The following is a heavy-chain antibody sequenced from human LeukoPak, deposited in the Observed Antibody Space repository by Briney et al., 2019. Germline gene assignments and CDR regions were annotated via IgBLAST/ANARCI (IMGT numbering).Heavy chain of an antibody. Sequence: GGSLRLSCAASGFTVSSNYMSWVRQAPGKGLEWVSVIYSGGSTYYADSVKGRFTISRDNSKNTLYLQMNSLRAEDTAVYYCARSNRYCSGGSCYSGFDYWGQGTLVTVSS. CDR3: ARSNRYCSGGSCYSGFDY. CDR1: GFTVSSNY. V-gene: IGHV3-53*01. D-gene: IGHD2-15*01. CDR2: IYSGGST. J-gene: IGHJ4*02.